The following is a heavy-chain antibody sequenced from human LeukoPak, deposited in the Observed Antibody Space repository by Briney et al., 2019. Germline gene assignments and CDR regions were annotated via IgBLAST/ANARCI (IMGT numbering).Heavy chain of an antibody. J-gene: IGHJ4*02. D-gene: IGHD6-19*01. CDR1: GGTFSNYA. V-gene: IGHV1-69*01. Sequence: GSSVKVSCKASGGTFSNYAVSWVRQAPGQGLKWMGGFIPVFGPANYAQKFQGRVTITADESTSTAYMELSSLRSEDTAVYYCARAGEVYNSGSYLEYWGQGTLVTVSS. CDR2: FIPVFGPA. CDR3: ARAGEVYNSGSYLEY.